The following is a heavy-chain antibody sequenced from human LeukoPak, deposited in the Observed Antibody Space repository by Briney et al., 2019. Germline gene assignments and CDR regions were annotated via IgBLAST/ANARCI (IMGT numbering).Heavy chain of an antibody. Sequence: PGGSLSLSCAASGFTFISYSMNWVRQAPGKGLEWVSYISSSSSTMYYADSVKGRFTISRDNAKNSLYLQMNSLRDEDTAVYYCARVLAATALRLDNWGQGTLVTVSS. CDR3: ARVLAATALRLDN. J-gene: IGHJ4*02. CDR1: GFTFISYS. D-gene: IGHD6-13*01. CDR2: ISSSSSTM. V-gene: IGHV3-48*02.